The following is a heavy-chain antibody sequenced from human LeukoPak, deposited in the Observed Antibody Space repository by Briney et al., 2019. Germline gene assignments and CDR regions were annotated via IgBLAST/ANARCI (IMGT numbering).Heavy chain of an antibody. Sequence: SETLSLTCAVYGGSFSGYYWSWIRQPPGKGLEWIGEINHSGSTNYNPSLKSRVTISVDTSKNQFSLKLSSVTAADTAVYYCARSLYGSGSYEYAFDIWGQGTMVTVSS. V-gene: IGHV4-34*01. J-gene: IGHJ3*02. D-gene: IGHD3-10*01. CDR2: INHSGST. CDR1: GGSFSGYY. CDR3: ARSLYGSGSYEYAFDI.